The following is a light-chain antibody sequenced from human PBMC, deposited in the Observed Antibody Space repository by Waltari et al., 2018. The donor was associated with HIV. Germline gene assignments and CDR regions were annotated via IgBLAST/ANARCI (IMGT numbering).Light chain of an antibody. CDR2: MNF. CDR1: SSNIGRNT. J-gene: IGLJ2*01. Sequence: QSVLTQRPPASGTPGQRVTISCSGSSSNIGRNTVNWYQQLPGKPPKPLMYMNFRPPTGVPDRFSGSTSCTSASLAVSGLQSEDEADYYCAAWDDSLNGSGVFGGGTKLTVL. CDR3: AAWDDSLNGSGV. V-gene: IGLV1-44*01.